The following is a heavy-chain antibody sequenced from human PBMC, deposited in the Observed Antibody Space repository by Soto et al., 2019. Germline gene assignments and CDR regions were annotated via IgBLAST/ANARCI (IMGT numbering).Heavy chain of an antibody. CDR3: AKVSSRHDYGDKYYYYYYMDV. D-gene: IGHD4-17*01. J-gene: IGHJ6*03. Sequence: GGSLRLSCAASGFTFDDYAMHWVRQAPGKGLEWVSGISWNSGSIGYADSVKGRFTISRDNAKNSLYLQMNSLRAEDTALYYCAKVSSRHDYGDKYYYYYYMDVWGKGTTVTVSS. CDR1: GFTFDDYA. V-gene: IGHV3-9*01. CDR2: ISWNSGSI.